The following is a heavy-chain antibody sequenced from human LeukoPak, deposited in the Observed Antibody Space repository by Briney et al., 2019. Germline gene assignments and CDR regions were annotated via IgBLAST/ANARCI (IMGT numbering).Heavy chain of an antibody. Sequence: GGCLRLSCAASGLTFSTYSMNWVRQAPGKGLEWVSYISSSSSTIYYADSVKGRFTISRDNAKNSLHLQMNSLRDEDTAVYYCAREYSSSSGKALDYWGQGTLVTVSS. CDR3: AREYSSSSGKALDY. J-gene: IGHJ4*02. D-gene: IGHD6-6*01. CDR1: GLTFSTYS. CDR2: ISSSSSTI. V-gene: IGHV3-48*02.